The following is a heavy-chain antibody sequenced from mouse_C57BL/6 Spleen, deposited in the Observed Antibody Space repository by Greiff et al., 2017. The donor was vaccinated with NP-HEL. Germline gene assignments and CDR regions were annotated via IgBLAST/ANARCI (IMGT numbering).Heavy chain of an antibody. Sequence: EVKVVESGAELVRPGASVKLSCTASGFNIKDDYMHWVKQRPEQGLEWIGWIDTENGDTEYASKFQGKATITADTSSNTAYLQLSSLTSADTAVYYCTRSQLSLDYWGQGTTLTVSS. J-gene: IGHJ2*01. CDR3: TRSQLSLDY. CDR1: GFNIKDDY. V-gene: IGHV14-4*01. CDR2: IDTENGDT. D-gene: IGHD3-2*02.